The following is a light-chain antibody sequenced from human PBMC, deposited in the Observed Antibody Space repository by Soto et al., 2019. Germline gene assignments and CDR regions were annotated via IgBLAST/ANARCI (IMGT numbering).Light chain of an antibody. Sequence: ESVLTQSPGTLSLSPGERATLSCRASQSVSSSFLAWYQLKPGQAPRLLIYGASSRATGTPDRFSGSGSGTDFTLTISRLEPEDFAVYYRQQYDSSPWTFGQGTKVEIK. J-gene: IGKJ1*01. CDR1: QSVSSSF. CDR3: QQYDSSPWT. CDR2: GAS. V-gene: IGKV3-20*01.